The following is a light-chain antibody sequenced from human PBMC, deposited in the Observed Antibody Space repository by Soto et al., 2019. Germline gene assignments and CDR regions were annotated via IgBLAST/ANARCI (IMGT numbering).Light chain of an antibody. CDR3: QVWDSSSDHRVV. V-gene: IGLV3-21*02. CDR1: NIGSKS. CDR2: DDS. Sequence: SYELPQPPSVSVAPGQTARITCGGNNIGSKSVHWYQQKPGQAPVLVVYDDSDRPSGIPERFSGSNSGNTATLTISRVEDGDEADYYCQVWDSSSDHRVVFGGGTKLTVL. J-gene: IGLJ2*01.